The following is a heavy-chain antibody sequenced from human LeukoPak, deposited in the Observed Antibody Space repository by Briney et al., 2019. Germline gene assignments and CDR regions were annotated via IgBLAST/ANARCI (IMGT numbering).Heavy chain of an antibody. Sequence: PGGSLRLSCAASGFTFSCYGMHWVRQAPGKGLEWVAVIWYDGSNKYYADSVKGRFTISRDNSKNTLYLQMNSLRAEDTAVYYCARSYYYDSSHTVDYWGQGTLVTVSS. CDR1: GFTFSCYG. V-gene: IGHV3-33*01. CDR2: IWYDGSNK. CDR3: ARSYYYDSSHTVDY. J-gene: IGHJ4*02. D-gene: IGHD3-22*01.